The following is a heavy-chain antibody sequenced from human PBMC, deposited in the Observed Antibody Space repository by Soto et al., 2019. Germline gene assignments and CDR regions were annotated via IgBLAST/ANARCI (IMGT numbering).Heavy chain of an antibody. D-gene: IGHD3-10*01. CDR2: IAPHSGRT. CDR1: GYAFTSYG. CDR3: ARAATGSYHSAY. Sequence: QVQLVQSGPEVKKPGASVRVSCMTSGYAFTSYGVNWVRQAPGQGLEWMGWIAPHSGRTTYLPKFQGRVTITADAATNTAYMELGSLSSDDTGIYFCARAATGSYHSAYWVQGTVVTVSS. J-gene: IGHJ4*02. V-gene: IGHV1-18*04.